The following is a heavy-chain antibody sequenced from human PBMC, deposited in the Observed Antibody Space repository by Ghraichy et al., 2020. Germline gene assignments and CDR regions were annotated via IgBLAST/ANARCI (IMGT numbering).Heavy chain of an antibody. V-gene: IGHV3-23*01. J-gene: IGHJ6*02. CDR2: SGGSGGGT. Sequence: GGGAGGRGGGWGAGSGGSGGGTDDAGAVQGRCTISRDNAKNTLYLQMNSLRAEDTAVYYCASFDFWSGYSAYYYYGMDVWGQGTTVTVSS. D-gene: IGHD3-3*01. CDR3: ASFDFWSGYSAYYYYGMDV.